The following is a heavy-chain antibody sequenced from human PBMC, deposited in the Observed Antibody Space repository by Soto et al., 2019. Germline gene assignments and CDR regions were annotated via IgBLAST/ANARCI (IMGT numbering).Heavy chain of an antibody. V-gene: IGHV1-18*01. J-gene: IGHJ4*02. CDR3: ARGPPYYYGSGRPWFDY. CDR1: GYTFTSYG. CDR2: ISAYNGNT. D-gene: IGHD3-10*01. Sequence: ASVKVSCKACGYTFTSYGISWVRQAPGQGFEWMGWISAYNGNTNYAQKFQGWVTMTRDTSISTAYMELSRLRSDDTAVYYCARGPPYYYGSGRPWFDYWGQGTLVTVSS.